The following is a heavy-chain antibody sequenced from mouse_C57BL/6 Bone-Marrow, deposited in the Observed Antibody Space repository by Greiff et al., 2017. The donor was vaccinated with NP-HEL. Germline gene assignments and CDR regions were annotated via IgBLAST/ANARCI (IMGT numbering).Heavy chain of an antibody. V-gene: IGHV14-4*01. Sequence: EVQLQQSGAELVRPGASVKLSCTASGFNIKDDYMHWVKQRPEQGLEWIGWIDPENGDTEYASKFQGKATITADTSSNTAYLQLSSLTSGDTAVYYCTTSPLRKNYWGQGTTLTVSS. D-gene: IGHD1-1*01. CDR2: IDPENGDT. J-gene: IGHJ2*01. CDR1: GFNIKDDY. CDR3: TTSPLRKNY.